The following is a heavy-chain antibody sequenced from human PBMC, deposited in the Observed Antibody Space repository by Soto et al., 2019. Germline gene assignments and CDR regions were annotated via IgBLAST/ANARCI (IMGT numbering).Heavy chain of an antibody. Sequence: QVQLVESGGGVVQPGRSLRLSCAASGFTFSSYAMHWVRQAPGKGLEWVAVISYDGSNKYYADSVKGRFTISRDNSKNTLYLQMNSLRAEDTAVYYCARSDTDLTPNDYWGQGTLVTVSS. D-gene: IGHD3-3*01. J-gene: IGHJ4*02. CDR1: GFTFSSYA. CDR2: ISYDGSNK. CDR3: ARSDTDLTPNDY. V-gene: IGHV3-30-3*01.